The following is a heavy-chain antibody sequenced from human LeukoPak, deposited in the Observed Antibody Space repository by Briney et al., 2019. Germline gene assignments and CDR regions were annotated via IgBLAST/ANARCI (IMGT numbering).Heavy chain of an antibody. CDR3: AKDEEGIVPAACFDY. J-gene: IGHJ4*02. CDR2: ISGSGGST. V-gene: IGHV3-23*01. Sequence: PGGSLRLSCAASGFTFSSYAMSWVRQAPGKGLEWVSAISGSGGSTYYADSVKGRFTISRDNSKNTLYLRMNSLRAEDTAVYYCAKDEEGIVPAACFDYWGQGTLVTVSS. CDR1: GFTFSSYA. D-gene: IGHD2-2*01.